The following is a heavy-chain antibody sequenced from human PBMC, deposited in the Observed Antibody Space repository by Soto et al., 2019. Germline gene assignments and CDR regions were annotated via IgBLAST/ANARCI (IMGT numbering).Heavy chain of an antibody. CDR2: ISSSSSYI. J-gene: IGHJ3*02. CDR3: ARVVCSSTSCYPYDAFDI. Sequence: PGGSLRLSCAASGFTFSSYSMNWVRQAPGKGLEWVSSISSSSSYIYYADSVKGRFTISRDNAKNSLYLQMNSLRAEDTAVYYCARVVCSSTSCYPYDAFDIWGQGTMVTVSS. D-gene: IGHD2-2*01. CDR1: GFTFSSYS. V-gene: IGHV3-21*01.